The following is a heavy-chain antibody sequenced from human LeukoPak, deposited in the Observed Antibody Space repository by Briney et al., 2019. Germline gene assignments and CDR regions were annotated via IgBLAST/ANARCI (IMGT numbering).Heavy chain of an antibody. J-gene: IGHJ4*02. V-gene: IGHV3-30-3*01. CDR1: GFTFSSYA. CDR2: ISYDGSNK. CDR3: AREDSSGWYGGYYDY. D-gene: IGHD6-19*01. Sequence: GGSLRLSCAASGFTFSSYAMHWVRQAPGKGLEWVAVISYDGSNKYYADSVKGRFTISRDNSKNTLYLQMNSLRAEDTAVYYCAREDSSGWYGGYYDYWGQGTLVTVSS.